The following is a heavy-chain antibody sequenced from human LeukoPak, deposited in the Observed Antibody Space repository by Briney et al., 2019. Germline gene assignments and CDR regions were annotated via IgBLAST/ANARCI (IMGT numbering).Heavy chain of an antibody. CDR2: IYSGGST. V-gene: IGHV3-53*01. D-gene: IGHD4-11*01. J-gene: IGHJ4*02. CDR3: ARRGYSNYVPFDY. CDR1: GFTVSSNY. Sequence: LPGGSLRLSCAASGFTVSSNYMSWVRQAPGKGLEWVSVIYSGGSTYYADSVKGRFTISRDNSKNTLYLQMNSLRAEDTAVYYCARRGYSNYVPFDYWGQGTLVTVSS.